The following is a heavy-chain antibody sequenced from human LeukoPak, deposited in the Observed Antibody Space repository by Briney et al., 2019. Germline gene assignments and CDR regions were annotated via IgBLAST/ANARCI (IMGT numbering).Heavy chain of an antibody. V-gene: IGHV4-30-4*01. CDR1: RGCISRLHYY. J-gene: IGHJ4*02. CDR2: IHYSGST. Sequence: SQTLSLTCIASRGCISRLHYYWVWIRQPPGKGLEWIGHIHYSGSTYYNASLKSRVTISVDTSKNQFSLKMSSVTAADTAVYSCARVEDRTTYCYFDYWGQGTLVTVSS. CDR3: ARVEDRTTYCYFDY. D-gene: IGHD2/OR15-2a*01.